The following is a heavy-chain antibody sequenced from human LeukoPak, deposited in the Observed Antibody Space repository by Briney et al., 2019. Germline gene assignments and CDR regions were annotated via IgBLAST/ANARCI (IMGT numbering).Heavy chain of an antibody. J-gene: IGHJ4*02. Sequence: GGSLRLSCAASGFTFSSYVMHWVRQATGKGLEWVSAIGTAGDTYYPGSVKGRFTISRENAKNSLYLQMNSLRAGDTAVYYCARASDCSSTSCYDFDYWGQGTLVTVSS. CDR2: IGTAGDT. V-gene: IGHV3-13*01. D-gene: IGHD2-2*01. CDR3: ARASDCSSTSCYDFDY. CDR1: GFTFSSYV.